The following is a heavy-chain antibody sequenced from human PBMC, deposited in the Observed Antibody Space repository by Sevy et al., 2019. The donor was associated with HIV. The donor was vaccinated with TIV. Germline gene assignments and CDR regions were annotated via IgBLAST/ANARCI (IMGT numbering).Heavy chain of an antibody. CDR3: TTDLRGSGSYKGRFDP. CDR2: IKSKTDGGTT. J-gene: IGHJ5*02. D-gene: IGHD3-10*01. CDR1: GFTFSNAW. V-gene: IGHV3-15*01. Sequence: GGSLRLSCAASGFTFSNAWMSWVRQAPGKGLEWVGRIKSKTDGGTTDYAAPVKGRFTISRDDSKNTLYLQMYSLKTEDTAVYYCTTDLRGSGSYKGRFDPWGQGTLVTVSS.